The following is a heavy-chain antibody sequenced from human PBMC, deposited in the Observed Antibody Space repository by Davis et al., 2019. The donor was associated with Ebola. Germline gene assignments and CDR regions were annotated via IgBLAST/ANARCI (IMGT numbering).Heavy chain of an antibody. J-gene: IGHJ4*02. D-gene: IGHD6-13*01. CDR3: ARGGDSSVWYARFDY. V-gene: IGHV3-48*02. Sequence: PGGSLRLSCVASGFTFSRYSMNWVRQAPGKGLEWVSYISSSSSTLYYADSVRGRFIISRDSAKRSVSLQLNSLRDDDTAVYYCARGGDSSVWYARFDYWGQGILVTVSS. CDR1: GFTFSRYS. CDR2: ISSSSSTL.